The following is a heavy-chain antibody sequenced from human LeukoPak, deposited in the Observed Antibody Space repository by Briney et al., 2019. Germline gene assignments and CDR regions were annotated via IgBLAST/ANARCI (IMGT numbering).Heavy chain of an antibody. CDR3: ARALGYCSGGSCTRGYNWFDP. Sequence: SETLSLTCTVSGGSISSSDYYWGWTRQPPGKGLEWIGSIYFGGSTYYNPSLKSRVTISVDTSMNQFSLKLSFVTTADTAVYYCARALGYCSGGSCTRGYNWFDPWGQGTLVTVSS. D-gene: IGHD2-15*01. CDR1: GGSISSSDYY. V-gene: IGHV4-39*01. J-gene: IGHJ5*02. CDR2: IYFGGST.